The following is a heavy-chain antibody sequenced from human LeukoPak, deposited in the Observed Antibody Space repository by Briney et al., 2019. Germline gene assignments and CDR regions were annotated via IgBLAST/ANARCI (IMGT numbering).Heavy chain of an antibody. J-gene: IGHJ4*02. CDR1: GDSLTSYY. CDR2: VSSDGTT. V-gene: IGHV4-59*08. D-gene: IGHD2-8*02. CDR3: ARLDCTGDGCYNH. Sequence: SETLSLTCSVSGDSLTSYYWSWIRQPPGKGLEWIGYVSSDGTTNYTPSPRSRVIMSVDTAKNHISLNLTSLTAANTAIYYCARLDCTGDGCYNHWGRGTLVTV.